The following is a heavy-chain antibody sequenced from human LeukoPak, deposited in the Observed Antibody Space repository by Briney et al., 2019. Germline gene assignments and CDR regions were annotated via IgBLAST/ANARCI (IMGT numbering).Heavy chain of an antibody. J-gene: IGHJ4*02. CDR1: GGSFSGYY. Sequence: SETLSLTCAVYGGSFSGYYWSWIRQPPGKGLEWIGEINHSGSTNYNPSLKSRVTISVGTSKNQFSLKLSSVTAADTALYYCARMGGLDYYFDYWGQGTLVTVSS. CDR2: INHSGST. V-gene: IGHV4-34*01. CDR3: ARMGGLDYYFDY. D-gene: IGHD5-12*01.